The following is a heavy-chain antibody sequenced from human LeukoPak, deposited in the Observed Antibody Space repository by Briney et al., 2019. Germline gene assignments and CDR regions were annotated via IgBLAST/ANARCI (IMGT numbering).Heavy chain of an antibody. CDR2: IRYDGSNK. CDR3: AKDLTTVTTLFDY. J-gene: IGHJ4*02. CDR1: GFTFSSYG. V-gene: IGHV3-30*02. Sequence: GGSLRLSCAASGFTFSSYGMHWVRQAPGKGLEWVAFIRYDGSNKYYADSVKGRFTISRDNSKNTLYLQMNSLRAEDTAVYYCAKDLTTVTTLFDYWGQGTLVTVSS. D-gene: IGHD4-17*01.